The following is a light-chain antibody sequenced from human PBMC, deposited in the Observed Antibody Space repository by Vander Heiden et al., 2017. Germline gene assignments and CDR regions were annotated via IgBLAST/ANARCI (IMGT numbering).Light chain of an antibody. V-gene: IGKV1-9*01. CDR3: QQLNTYQT. CDR1: QDISNY. CDR2: AAY. Sequence: IQLTQSPSSLSASVGDRVTITCRASQDISNYLAWYQQKPGKAPKLLIYAAYTLEGGVPSRFSGSGSGTDFTLTSSSLQPADFATYYCQQLNTYQTFGQGTKLEIK. J-gene: IGKJ2*01.